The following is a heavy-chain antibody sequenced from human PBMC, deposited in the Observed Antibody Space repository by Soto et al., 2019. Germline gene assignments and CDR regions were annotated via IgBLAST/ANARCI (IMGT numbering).Heavy chain of an antibody. V-gene: IGHV3-21*01. J-gene: IGHJ4*02. CDR1: GITYNNYT. CDR2: ISGRSSYI. CDR3: XXXGWRISDY. Sequence: EVRLVESGGGLVKPGGSLRLSCVASGITYNNYTMNWVRQAPGKGLEWVASISGRSSYIYYADSLRGRFTISRDNTKKSLYLKMNXLRAEDTAVYXXXXXGWRISDYWGQGTLVTVSS.